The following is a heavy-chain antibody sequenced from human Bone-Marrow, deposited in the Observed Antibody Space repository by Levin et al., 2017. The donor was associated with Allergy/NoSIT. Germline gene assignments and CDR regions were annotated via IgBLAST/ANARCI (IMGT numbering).Heavy chain of an antibody. V-gene: IGHV1-18*01. CDR3: ARTAHGDHGDY. CDR1: GYTFTDFG. Sequence: GESLKISCKASGYTFTDFGIKWVRQAPGHGLEWLGWLNTYNGNTNYAQRLRGRVTMTTEPSTNTAYMELTSLTSGDTAVYFCARTAHGDHGDYWGQGTLVSVSS. D-gene: IGHD4-17*01. CDR2: LNTYNGNT. J-gene: IGHJ4*02.